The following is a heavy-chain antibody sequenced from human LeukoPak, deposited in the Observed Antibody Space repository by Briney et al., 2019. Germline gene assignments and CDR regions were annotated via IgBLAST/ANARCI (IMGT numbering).Heavy chain of an antibody. V-gene: IGHV4-59*01. Sequence: SETLSLTCAVYGGSFSANYWSWIRQPPGKGLGWIGNIYYSGSTNYNPSLKSRVTISGDTSKNQFSLKLSSVTAADTAVYYCARGAYYESSGFFDYWGQGTLVTVSS. D-gene: IGHD3-22*01. CDR1: GGSFSANY. CDR2: IYYSGST. J-gene: IGHJ4*02. CDR3: ARGAYYESSGFFDY.